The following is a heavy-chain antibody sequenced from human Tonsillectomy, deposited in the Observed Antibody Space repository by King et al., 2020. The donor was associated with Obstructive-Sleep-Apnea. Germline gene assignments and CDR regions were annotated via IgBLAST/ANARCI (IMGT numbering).Heavy chain of an antibody. Sequence: VQLQESGPGLVKPSQTLSLTCAASGGSMSRGGYCWSWIRQPPGKGLEWIGHIYDSGGTYYNPSLRSRVSISVDTSKKHFSLKLSSVTSADTAVYFCARTITLIPGAFDVWGQGTMVTVSP. V-gene: IGHV4-30-4*07. D-gene: IGHD3-22*01. J-gene: IGHJ3*01. CDR1: GGSMSRGGYC. CDR3: ARTITLIPGAFDV. CDR2: IYDSGGT.